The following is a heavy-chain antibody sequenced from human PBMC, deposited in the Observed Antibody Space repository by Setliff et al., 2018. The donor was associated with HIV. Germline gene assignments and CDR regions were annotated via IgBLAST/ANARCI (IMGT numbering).Heavy chain of an antibody. CDR1: GYTFTTYS. D-gene: IGHD3-10*01. J-gene: IGHJ6*03. V-gene: IGHV1-3*04. CDR2: LHTGDGRT. CDR3: AREGLWFGDRGYFMDV. Sequence: ASVKVSCKVSGYTFTTYSMHWVRQAPGQRLEWMGWLHTGDGRTSYSVKLQGRVTFTRDTSASTVYMELRSLISDDTAVYYCAREGLWFGDRGYFMDVWGKGTAVTVSS.